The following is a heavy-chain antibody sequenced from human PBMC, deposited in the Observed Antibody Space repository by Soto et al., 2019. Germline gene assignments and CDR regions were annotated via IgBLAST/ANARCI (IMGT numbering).Heavy chain of an antibody. V-gene: IGHV1-8*01. Sequence: QVQLVQSGAEVREPGASVKVSCKASGYSFTSLDINWVRQTAGQGLEWMGWMQPSTGRTGYAQKFQGRVTMTRATSKNTAYMELTTLTTDDTAFYYCARGVSAGVDYWGQGTLVTVSS. CDR3: ARGVSAGVDY. J-gene: IGHJ4*02. D-gene: IGHD1-26*01. CDR2: MQPSTGRT. CDR1: GYSFTSLD.